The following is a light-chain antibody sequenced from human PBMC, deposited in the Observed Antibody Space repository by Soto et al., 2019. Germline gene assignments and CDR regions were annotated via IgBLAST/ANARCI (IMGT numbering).Light chain of an antibody. CDR3: QQYNNLPPDT. CDR2: GAS. V-gene: IGKV3-15*01. J-gene: IGKJ2*01. CDR1: QSVNNN. Sequence: EIILTQSPASLSVSPGERATLSCRASQSVNNNLAWDQQKPGQAPRLLIYGASTRATGIPGRFRGSGSGTDFSLTITSLQSEDFAVYFCQQYNNLPPDTFGQGTKLEIK.